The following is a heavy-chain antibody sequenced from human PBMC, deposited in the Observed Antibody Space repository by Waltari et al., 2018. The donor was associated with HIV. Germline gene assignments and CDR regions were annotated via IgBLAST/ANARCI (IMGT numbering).Heavy chain of an antibody. J-gene: IGHJ4*02. V-gene: IGHV4-34*01. CDR2: INHSGST. D-gene: IGHD3-22*01. Sequence: QVQLQQWGAGLLKPSETLSLTCAVYGGSFSGYYWSWIRQPPGKGLEWIGEINHSGSTNYNPSLKSRVTISVDTSKNQFSLKLSSVTAADTAVYYCAGVNSGYPLDYWGQGTLVTVSS. CDR1: GGSFSGYY. CDR3: AGVNSGYPLDY.